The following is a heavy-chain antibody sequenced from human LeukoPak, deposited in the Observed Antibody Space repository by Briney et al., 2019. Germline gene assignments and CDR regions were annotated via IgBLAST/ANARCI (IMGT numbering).Heavy chain of an antibody. CDR1: GGSISSSSYY. Sequence: PSQTLSLTCTVSGGSISSSSYYWGWIRQPPGRGLGWIGGIYYSGSTYYNPSLKSRVTISVDTSKTQFSLKLSSVTAADTAVYYCARSDIVVVIAILPNAFDIWGQGTMVTVSS. D-gene: IGHD2-21*01. J-gene: IGHJ3*02. CDR3: ARSDIVVVIAILPNAFDI. V-gene: IGHV4-39*01. CDR2: IYYSGST.